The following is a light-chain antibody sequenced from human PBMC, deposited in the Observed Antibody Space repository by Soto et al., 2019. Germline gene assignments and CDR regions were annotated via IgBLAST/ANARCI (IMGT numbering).Light chain of an antibody. Sequence: EIVLTQSPGTLSLSPGERATLSCRASQSVSSSYLAWYQQKPGQAPRLLIYGASSRATGTPDRFSGSGSGTDFTFTISRLEPEDFAVYYCQQYGSSPGTFGQGTKVDIK. CDR1: QSVSSSY. J-gene: IGKJ1*01. CDR2: GAS. CDR3: QQYGSSPGT. V-gene: IGKV3-20*01.